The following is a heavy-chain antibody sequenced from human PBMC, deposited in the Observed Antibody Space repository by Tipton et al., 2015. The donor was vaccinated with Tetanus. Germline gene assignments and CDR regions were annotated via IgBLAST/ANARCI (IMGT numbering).Heavy chain of an antibody. J-gene: IGHJ4*02. Sequence: EVQLVQSGGEVKKPGESLKISCKGSGYIFNNYWIGWVRQKPGKGLEWMGIIYPGDSDTRYSPSFQGQVTISVDESIITAYLQWSSLKASDTSMFYCARAHCTDGVCNFDFWGQGALVTVAS. CDR1: GYIFNNYW. CDR2: IYPGDSDT. D-gene: IGHD2-8*01. CDR3: ARAHCTDGVCNFDF. V-gene: IGHV5-51*01.